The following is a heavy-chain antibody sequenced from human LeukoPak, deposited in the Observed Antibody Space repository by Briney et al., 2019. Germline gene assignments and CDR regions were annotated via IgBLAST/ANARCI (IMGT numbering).Heavy chain of an antibody. Sequence: SETLSLTCTVSGGSISSSSYYWGWIRQPPGKGLEWIGYIYYSGSTNYNPSLKSRVTISVDTSKNQFSLKLSSVTAADTAVYYCARDRYGGEYWGQGTLVTVSS. J-gene: IGHJ4*02. CDR2: IYYSGST. V-gene: IGHV4-61*01. CDR1: GGSISSSSYY. D-gene: IGHD4-23*01. CDR3: ARDRYGGEY.